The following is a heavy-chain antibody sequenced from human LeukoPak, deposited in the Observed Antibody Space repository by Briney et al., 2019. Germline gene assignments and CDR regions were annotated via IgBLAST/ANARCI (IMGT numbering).Heavy chain of an antibody. CDR2: ISPISGGT. CDR1: GYTFNIYY. Sequence: GSVKVSCKTSGYTFNIYYIHWVRQAPGQGLEWMGHISPISGGTNFAQRFQGRVTMTRDTSISTAYMELSGLRSDDTAVYYCAISYYYDSSGYYNYWGQGTLVTVSS. V-gene: IGHV1-2*06. CDR3: AISYYYDSSGYYNY. D-gene: IGHD3-22*01. J-gene: IGHJ4*02.